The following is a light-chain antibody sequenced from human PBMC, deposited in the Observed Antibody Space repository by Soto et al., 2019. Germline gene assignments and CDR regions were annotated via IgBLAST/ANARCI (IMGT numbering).Light chain of an antibody. Sequence: DIQMTQSPSSLYASVGDRVTITCRASQSSSSYLNWYQQKPGKAPKLLIYDASRLQSGVPSRFRGSGSGTDFTLTISSLQPEDSATYYCQQSYSVPFTFGPGTKVDIK. CDR3: QQSYSVPFT. V-gene: IGKV1-39*01. J-gene: IGKJ3*01. CDR2: DAS. CDR1: QSSSSY.